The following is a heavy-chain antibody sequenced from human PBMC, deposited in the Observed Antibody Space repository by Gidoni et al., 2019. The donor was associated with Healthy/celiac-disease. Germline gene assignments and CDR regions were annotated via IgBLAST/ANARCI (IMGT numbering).Heavy chain of an antibody. D-gene: IGHD2-2*01. V-gene: IGHV3-33*01. J-gene: IGHJ4*02. Sequence: QVQLVESGGGVVQPGRSLRLSCAASGFTLGSYGLHWVRQAPGKGLEWLAVIWYDGSNKYYADSVKGRFTISRDNSKNTLYLQMTSLRAEATAVYYCARGVYCSSTSCTYFDFWGQGTLVTVSS. CDR1: GFTLGSYG. CDR3: ARGVYCSSTSCTYFDF. CDR2: IWYDGSNK.